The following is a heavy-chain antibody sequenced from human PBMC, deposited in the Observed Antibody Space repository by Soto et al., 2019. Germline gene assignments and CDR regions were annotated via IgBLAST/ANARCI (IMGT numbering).Heavy chain of an antibody. CDR3: AKTGFWSDYRVADY. V-gene: IGHV4-39*01. Sequence: SEILSLTCTVSGDSISSSSSYLGWIRQPPGKGLEWIGSINYSGSTYYNPSLKSRITISVDTSKNQFSLKVSSVTAADTAVYFCAKTGFWSDYRVADYWGQGTLVTVSS. CDR1: GDSISSSSSY. CDR2: INYSGST. J-gene: IGHJ4*02. D-gene: IGHD3-3*01.